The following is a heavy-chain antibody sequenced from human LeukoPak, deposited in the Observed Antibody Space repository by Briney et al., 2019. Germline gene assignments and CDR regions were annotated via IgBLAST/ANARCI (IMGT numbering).Heavy chain of an antibody. Sequence: PSQTLSLTCTVSGGSISSGVYYWSWIRQHPGKGLEGIGDIYYSVSTYYNPSLKSRVTISVDTSKNQCSLKLSSVTAADTAVYYCARDSSYGGNSVFDYWCQGTLVTVSS. CDR3: ARDSSYGGNSVFDY. D-gene: IGHD4-23*01. V-gene: IGHV4-31*03. J-gene: IGHJ4*02. CDR1: GGSISSGVYY. CDR2: IYYSVST.